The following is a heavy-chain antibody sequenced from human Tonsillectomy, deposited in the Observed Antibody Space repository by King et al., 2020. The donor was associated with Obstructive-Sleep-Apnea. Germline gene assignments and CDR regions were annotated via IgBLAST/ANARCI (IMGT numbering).Heavy chain of an antibody. Sequence: VQLQESGPGLVKPSQTLSLTCSVSGGSISSGAYYWCWIRQHPGKGLEWIGYIYHSGSTYYNPSLRSRVAISVDTSKNQFSLQLTSVTAADTAVYYCARGLNYFEVGGRGGIHFQHWGQGALVTVSS. CDR3: ARGLNYFEVGGRGGIHFQH. CDR1: GGSISSGAYY. D-gene: IGHD3-10*01. J-gene: IGHJ1*01. CDR2: IYHSGST. V-gene: IGHV4-31*03.